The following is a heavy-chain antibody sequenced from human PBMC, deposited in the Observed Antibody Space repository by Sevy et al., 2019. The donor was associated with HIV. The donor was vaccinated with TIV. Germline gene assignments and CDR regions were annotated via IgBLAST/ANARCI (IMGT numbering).Heavy chain of an antibody. D-gene: IGHD6-19*01. CDR1: GCTFSNYG. Sequence: GGSLRLSCVASGCTFSNYGTHWVRQAPGKGLEWVAITAYNEGGENYADSVKGRFTISRDNSKNTVYLQMYRLTTEDTGVYYCEKDTGSSGYDHYGLDVWCQGTTVTVSS. CDR3: EKDTGSSGYDHYGLDV. CDR2: TAYNEGGE. J-gene: IGHJ6*02. V-gene: IGHV3-30*18.